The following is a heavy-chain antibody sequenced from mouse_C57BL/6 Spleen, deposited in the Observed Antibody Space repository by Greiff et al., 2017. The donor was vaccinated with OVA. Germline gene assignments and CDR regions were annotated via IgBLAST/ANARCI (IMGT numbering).Heavy chain of an antibody. Sequence: VQLQQSGPELVKPGASVKISCKASGYAFSSSWMNWVKQRPGKGLEWIGRIYPGDGDTNYNGKFKGKATLTADKSSSTAYMQLSSLTSEDSAVYFCARGGLGRGAMDYWGQGTSVTVSS. V-gene: IGHV1-82*01. CDR1: GYAFSSSW. D-gene: IGHD4-1*01. CDR3: ARGGLGRGAMDY. J-gene: IGHJ4*01. CDR2: IYPGDGDT.